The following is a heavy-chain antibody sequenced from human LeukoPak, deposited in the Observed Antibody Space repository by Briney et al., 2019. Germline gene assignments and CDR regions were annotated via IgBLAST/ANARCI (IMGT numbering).Heavy chain of an antibody. Sequence: ASVKVSCKASGFTFTSSAVQWVRQARGQRLEWIGWIVVGSGNTNYAQKFQERVTITRDMSTSTAYMELSSLRSEDTAVYYCARDECGSSTSCYFGGYRGTYGMDVWGQGTTVTVSS. D-gene: IGHD2-2*01. V-gene: IGHV1-58*01. J-gene: IGHJ6*02. CDR3: ARDECGSSTSCYFGGYRGTYGMDV. CDR2: IVVGSGNT. CDR1: GFTFTSSA.